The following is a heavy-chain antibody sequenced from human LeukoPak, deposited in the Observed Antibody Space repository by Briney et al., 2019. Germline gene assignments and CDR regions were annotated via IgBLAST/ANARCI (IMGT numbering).Heavy chain of an antibody. Sequence: PSETQSLTCAVHGGSFSGYYWSWIRQPPGKGLEWIGEINHSGRANYNPSLKSRVAMSVDTSNNQFSLSLSPVTAADTAVYYCARGSLNRVITFGGVIVDDYWGQGTLVTVSS. D-gene: IGHD3-16*02. CDR3: ARGSLNRVITFGGVIVDDY. CDR2: INHSGRA. CDR1: GGSFSGYY. V-gene: IGHV4-34*01. J-gene: IGHJ4*02.